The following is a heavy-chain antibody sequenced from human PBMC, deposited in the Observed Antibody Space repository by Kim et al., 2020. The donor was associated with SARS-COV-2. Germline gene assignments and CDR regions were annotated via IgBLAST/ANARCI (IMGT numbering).Heavy chain of an antibody. J-gene: IGHJ6*02. CDR1: CFTFDDYS. D-gene: IGHD2-15*01. Sequence: GGSLRLSCAASCFTFDDYSLHWVRQAPGKGLEWVSLITWDGARTYYGDSVQGRFTISRDNSKNSLYLQMNSLRTEDTALYYCAREFRYCSGDSCYVFYYGLDVWGQGTTVTVSS. CDR3: AREFRYCSGDSCYVFYYGLDV. V-gene: IGHV3-43*01. CDR2: ITWDGART.